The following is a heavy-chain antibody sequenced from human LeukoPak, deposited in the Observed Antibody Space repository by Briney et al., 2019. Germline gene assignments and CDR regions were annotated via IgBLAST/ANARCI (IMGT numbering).Heavy chain of an antibody. V-gene: IGHV3-30*04. CDR2: ISYDGSNK. Sequence: PGGSLRLSCAASGFTFSSYAMHWVRQAPGKGLEWVAVISYDGSNKYYADSVKGRFTISRDNSKNTLYLQMNILRAEDTVVYYCARWERDAFDIWGQGTMVTVSS. CDR3: ARWERDAFDI. D-gene: IGHD1-1*01. J-gene: IGHJ3*02. CDR1: GFTFSSYA.